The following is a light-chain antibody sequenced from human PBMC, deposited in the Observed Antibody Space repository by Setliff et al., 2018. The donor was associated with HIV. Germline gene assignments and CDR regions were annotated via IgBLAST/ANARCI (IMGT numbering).Light chain of an antibody. V-gene: IGLV2-8*01. CDR3: SSYAGSNSYV. Sequence: QSVLTQPPSASGSPGHSVTISCTGTSSDVGGYNFVSWYQHHPGKAPKLMIYEVSKRPSGVPDRFSGFKCGNTASLTVSGLQAEDEADYYCSSYAGSNSYVFGTGTKVTVL. J-gene: IGLJ1*01. CDR1: SSDVGGYNF. CDR2: EVS.